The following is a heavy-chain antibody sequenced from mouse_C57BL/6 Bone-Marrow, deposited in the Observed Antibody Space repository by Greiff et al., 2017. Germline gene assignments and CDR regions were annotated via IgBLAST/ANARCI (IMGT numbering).Heavy chain of an antibody. J-gene: IGHJ2*01. CDR2: IHPNSGST. CDR1: GYTFTSYW. D-gene: IGHD4-1*01. CDR3: ARCRLEYYFDY. V-gene: IGHV1-64*01. Sequence: QVQLQQPGAELVKPGASVKLSCKASGYTFTSYWMHWVKQRPGQGLEWIGMIHPNSGSTNYNEKFKSKATLTVDKSSSTAYMQLSSLTSEDSAVYYCARCRLEYYFDYWGQGTTLTVSS.